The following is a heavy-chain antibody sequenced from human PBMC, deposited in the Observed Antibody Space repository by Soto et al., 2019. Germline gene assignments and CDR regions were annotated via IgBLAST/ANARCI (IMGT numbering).Heavy chain of an antibody. CDR1: GFTFSSYG. D-gene: IGHD5-12*01. V-gene: IGHV3-33*01. Sequence: PGGSLRLSCAASGFTFSSYGMHWVRQAPGKGLEWVAVIWYDGSNKYYADSVKGRFTISGDNSRNTLYLQMNSLRAEDTAVYYCARGALEYSGYDYDAFDIWGQGTMVTVSS. J-gene: IGHJ3*02. CDR3: ARGALEYSGYDYDAFDI. CDR2: IWYDGSNK.